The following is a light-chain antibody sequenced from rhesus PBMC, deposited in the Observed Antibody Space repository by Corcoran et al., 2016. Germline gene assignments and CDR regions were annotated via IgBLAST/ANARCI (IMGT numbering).Light chain of an antibody. CDR1: QSISSW. CDR2: KAS. V-gene: IGKV1-22*01. J-gene: IGKJ2*01. Sequence: DIQMTESPSSLSASVGDTVTITCRASQSISSWLAWYQQKPGKAPKLLIYKASTLQSGVPSRFSGNGSGTDFTLTISSLQSEDFATYNCQQYSSSPYSFGQGTKVEIK. CDR3: QQYSSSPYS.